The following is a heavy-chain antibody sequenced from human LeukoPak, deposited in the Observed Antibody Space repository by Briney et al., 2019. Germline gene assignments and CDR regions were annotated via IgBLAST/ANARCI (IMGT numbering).Heavy chain of an antibody. J-gene: IGHJ4*02. D-gene: IGHD6-13*01. CDR2: ISGSGGST. V-gene: IGHV3-23*01. Sequence: PGGSLRLSCAASGFSFSNYAMSWVRQAPGKGLEWVSAISGSGGSTYYADSVRGRFTISRDNSNNTLYLQMNSLRAEDTAVYYCAKGAGVAAAGFVFWGQGTLVTVSS. CDR1: GFSFSNYA. CDR3: AKGAGVAAAGFVF.